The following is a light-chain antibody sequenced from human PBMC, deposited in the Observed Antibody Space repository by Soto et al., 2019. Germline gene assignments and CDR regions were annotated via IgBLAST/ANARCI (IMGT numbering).Light chain of an antibody. CDR1: QSVSSSY. Sequence: EIVMTQSPATLSVSPGERATLSCRASQSVSSSYLAWYQQKPGQAHRLLIYGASSRATGIQDRFSGSGSGTDFTLTIRSLQPEDFATYYCKQSYRAPLTFGPGTKVDIK. V-gene: IGKV3D-20*02. J-gene: IGKJ3*01. CDR3: KQSYRAPLT. CDR2: GAS.